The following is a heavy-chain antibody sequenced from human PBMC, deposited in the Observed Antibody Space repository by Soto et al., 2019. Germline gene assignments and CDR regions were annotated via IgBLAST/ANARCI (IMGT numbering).Heavy chain of an antibody. J-gene: IGHJ6*03. Sequence: GGSLRLSCVASGFTFSSYSMQWVRQAPGKGLEWVSYISSSSSTIYYADSVKGRFTISRDDAKNSLYLQMNSLRAEDTAVYYCARDYVDYYYYMDVWGKGTTVTVSS. CDR1: GFTFSSYS. D-gene: IGHD3-16*01. CDR3: ARDYVDYYYYMDV. V-gene: IGHV3-48*01. CDR2: ISSSSSTI.